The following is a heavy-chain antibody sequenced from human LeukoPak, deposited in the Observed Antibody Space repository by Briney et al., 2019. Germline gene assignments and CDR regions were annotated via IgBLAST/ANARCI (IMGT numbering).Heavy chain of an antibody. V-gene: IGHV4-30-2*01. J-gene: IGHJ5*01. D-gene: IGHD3-10*01. Sequence: SETLSLTCTASGGSISSGGYYWSWIRQPPGKGLEWIGYIYHSGSTYYNPSLKSRFTISVDRPKTQFFLNVTSLTAADTAVYYCARSRQASGLFNSWGQGTLVVVSS. CDR1: GGSISSGGYY. CDR3: ARSRQASGLFNS. CDR2: IYHSGST.